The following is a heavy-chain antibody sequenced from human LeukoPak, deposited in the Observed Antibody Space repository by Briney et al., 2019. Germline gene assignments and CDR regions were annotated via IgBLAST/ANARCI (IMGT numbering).Heavy chain of an antibody. D-gene: IGHD5-12*01. Sequence: APVKVSCKASGYTFTTYDINWVRQAPGQGLEWMGWMNPKSGNSGFAQKFQGRVTMTWRTSVSTAYMELASLTSEDTAVYYCGRSAGYGPPDYWGQGTLVTVSS. V-gene: IGHV1-8*01. CDR3: GRSAGYGPPDY. J-gene: IGHJ4*02. CDR1: GYTFTTYD. CDR2: MNPKSGNS.